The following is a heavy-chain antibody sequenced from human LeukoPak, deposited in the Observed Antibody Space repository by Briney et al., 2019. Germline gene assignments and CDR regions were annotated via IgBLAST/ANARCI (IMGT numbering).Heavy chain of an antibody. V-gene: IGHV1-2*02. D-gene: IGHD1-26*01. CDR2: INPNSGGT. CDR1: GYTFTRNY. Sequence: ASVTVSFKASGYTFTRNYMHWVRQAPAQGREWMGWINPNSGGTNYAQQFQGRVTMIRDTSISTAYMYLSRQRSDDTSGYYCSSHGGTTTHYYYYMDVWGKGTTVTVSS. CDR3: SSHGGTTTHYYYYMDV. J-gene: IGHJ6*03.